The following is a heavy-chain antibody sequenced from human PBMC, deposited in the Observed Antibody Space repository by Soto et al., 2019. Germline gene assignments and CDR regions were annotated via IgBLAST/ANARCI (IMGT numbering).Heavy chain of an antibody. V-gene: IGHV1-69*13. CDR1: GYTFTSYG. J-gene: IGHJ4*02. CDR3: ARPKGSYSSGYYYFDY. Sequence: SVKVSCKASGYTFTSYGISWVRQAPGQGLEWMGSISPLIGNADYAQKFQGRVTITADESTSTAYMELSSLRSEDTAVYYCARPKGSYSSGYYYFDYWGQGTLVTVSS. D-gene: IGHD6-19*01. CDR2: ISPLIGNA.